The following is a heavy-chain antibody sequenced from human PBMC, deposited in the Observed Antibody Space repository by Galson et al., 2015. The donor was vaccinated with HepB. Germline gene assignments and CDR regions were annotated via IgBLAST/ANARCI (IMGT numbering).Heavy chain of an antibody. CDR2: ISYDGSNK. CDR1: GFTFSSYG. Sequence: SLRLSCAASGFTFSSYGMHWVRQAPGKGLEWVAVISYDGSNKYYADSVKGRFTISRDNSKNTLYLQMNSLRAEDTAVYYCAKGRFGAGPIVGATWLYGMDAWGQGTTVTVSS. CDR3: AKGRFGAGPIVGATWLYGMDA. J-gene: IGHJ6*02. D-gene: IGHD1-26*01. V-gene: IGHV3-30*18.